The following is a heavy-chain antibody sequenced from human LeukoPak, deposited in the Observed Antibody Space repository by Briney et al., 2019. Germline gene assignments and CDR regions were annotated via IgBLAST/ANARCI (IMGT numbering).Heavy chain of an antibody. J-gene: IGHJ3*02. CDR1: GFTFSDYY. CDR3: ASGGYYPDAFDI. D-gene: IGHD3-22*01. CDR2: ISSRGRTI. V-gene: IGHV3-11*01. Sequence: PGGSLRLSCAASGFTFSDYYMSWIRQAPGKGLEWVSYISSRGRTIYYADSVKGRFTISRDNAKKSLYLQMNSLRAEDTAVYYCASGGYYPDAFDIWGQGTMVTVSS.